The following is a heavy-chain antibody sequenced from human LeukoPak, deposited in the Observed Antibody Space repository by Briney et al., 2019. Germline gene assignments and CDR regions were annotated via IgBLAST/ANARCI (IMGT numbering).Heavy chain of an antibody. Sequence: GGSLRLSCAASGFTFISHDMSWVRQVPGKGLEWISCVSNGDGRTHYADSVMGRFTISRDNSKNSLYLQMSSLRADDTAVYFCAKARLQGGGIDYWGQGTLVTVSS. CDR1: GFTFISHD. CDR3: AKARLQGGGIDY. CDR2: VSNGDGRT. D-gene: IGHD5-24*01. J-gene: IGHJ4*02. V-gene: IGHV3-23*01.